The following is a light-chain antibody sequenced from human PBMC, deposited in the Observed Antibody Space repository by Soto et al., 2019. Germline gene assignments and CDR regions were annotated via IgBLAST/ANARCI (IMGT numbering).Light chain of an antibody. CDR2: GAS. Sequence: IVLTQSTGTLSLSPEERATLSCRASQSIGSSYLAWYQQKPGQAPRLLIYGASTRATGIPDRFSGSGSGTDFTLTINRVAPEDFAVYYCQQYVSLPITFGQGTRLEIK. CDR3: QQYVSLPIT. V-gene: IGKV3-20*01. CDR1: QSIGSSY. J-gene: IGKJ5*01.